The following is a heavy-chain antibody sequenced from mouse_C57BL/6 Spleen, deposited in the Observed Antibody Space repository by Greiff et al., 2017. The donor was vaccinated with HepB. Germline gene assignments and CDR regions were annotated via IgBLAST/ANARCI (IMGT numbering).Heavy chain of an antibody. J-gene: IGHJ2*01. CDR1: GYSFTGYY. CDR3: ARSATGEIDY. V-gene: IGHV1-42*01. D-gene: IGHD4-1*01. Sequence: EVQLQQSGPELVKPGASVKISCKASGYSFTGYYMNWVKQSPEKSLEWIGEINPSTGGTTYNQKFKAKATLTVVKSSSTAYMQLKSLTSEDSAVYYCARSATGEIDYWGQGTTLTVSS. CDR2: INPSTGGT.